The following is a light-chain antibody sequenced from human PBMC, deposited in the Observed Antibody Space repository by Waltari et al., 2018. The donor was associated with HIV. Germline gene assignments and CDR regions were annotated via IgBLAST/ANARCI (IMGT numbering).Light chain of an antibody. CDR1: SSDVGGYNY. CDR2: EVS. Sequence: QSALTQPASVSGSPGQSITISCTGTSSDVGGYNYVSWYQQHPGKAPKLIIYEVSNRPSGVSNRFSGSKSGNTAARTISGLQAEDEADYDCSSYTSSSTWVFGGGTKLTVL. J-gene: IGLJ3*02. CDR3: SSYTSSSTWV. V-gene: IGLV2-14*01.